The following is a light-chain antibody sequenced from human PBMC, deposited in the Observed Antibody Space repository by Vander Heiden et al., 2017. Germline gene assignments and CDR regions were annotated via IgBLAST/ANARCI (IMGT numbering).Light chain of an antibody. CDR1: SRDVGAYNY. CDR3: SSYAGSNNVV. J-gene: IGLJ2*01. CDR2: EVS. Sequence: QSALTQPPSASGSPGPSVTISCTGTSRDVGAYNYVSWYQQHPGKAPKLMMYEVSTRPSGVPDRFSGSKSGNTASLTVSGLQAEDEADYYCSSYAGSNNVVFGGGTKLTVL. V-gene: IGLV2-8*01.